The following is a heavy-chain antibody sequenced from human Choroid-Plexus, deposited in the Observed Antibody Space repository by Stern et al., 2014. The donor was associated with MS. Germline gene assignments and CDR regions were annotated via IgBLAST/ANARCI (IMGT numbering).Heavy chain of an antibody. CDR2: ISDSGVST. CDR1: GFTFSTYA. Sequence: EVQLLDSGGGLVQPGGSLRLSCAASGFTFSTYALSWVRPAPGKGLEWVSSISDSGVSTYSSDSGKGRFAISRDNSKRMLYLEMQSLRAEDTAVYHCAKDLGRGVVVVPLYGLDVWGQGTTVTVSS. V-gene: IGHV3-23*01. D-gene: IGHD2-2*01. J-gene: IGHJ6*02. CDR3: AKDLGRGVVVVPLYGLDV.